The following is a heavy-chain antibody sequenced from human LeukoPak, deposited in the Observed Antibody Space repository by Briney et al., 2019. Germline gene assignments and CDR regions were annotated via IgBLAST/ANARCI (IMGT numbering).Heavy chain of an antibody. D-gene: IGHD3-10*01. CDR3: ARRLSYGSGSPYFDY. J-gene: IGHJ4*02. CDR1: GGSIGSYY. CDR2: IYYSGST. Sequence: SETLSLTCTVSGGSIGSYYWSWIRQPPGKGLEWIGYIYYSGSTNYNPSLKSRVTISVDTSKNQFSLKLSSVTAADTAVYYCARRLSYGSGSPYFDYWGQGTLVTVSS. V-gene: IGHV4-59*01.